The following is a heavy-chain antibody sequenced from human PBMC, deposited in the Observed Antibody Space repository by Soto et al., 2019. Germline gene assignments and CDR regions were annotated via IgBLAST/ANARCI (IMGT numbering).Heavy chain of an antibody. CDR1: GYTFTSYG. J-gene: IGHJ4*02. D-gene: IGHD3-16*02. Sequence: QVPLVQSGAEVKKPGASVKVSCKASGYTFTSYGISWVRQAPGQGLEWMGWISAYNGNTNYAQKLQGRVTMTTDTSTSPAYIELRSLRSDDTAVSYCARAGDYIWGSYRLHSFDYWGQGTLVTVSS. CDR2: ISAYNGNT. CDR3: ARAGDYIWGSYRLHSFDY. V-gene: IGHV1-18*01.